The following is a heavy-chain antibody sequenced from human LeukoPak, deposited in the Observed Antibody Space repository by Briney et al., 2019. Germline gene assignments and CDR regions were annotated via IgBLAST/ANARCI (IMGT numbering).Heavy chain of an antibody. J-gene: IGHJ5*02. CDR1: GGSINSDGYY. Sequence: SETLSLTCIVSGGSINSDGYYWSWLRQHPGKGLEWIGYIYHSGTTYDNPSLRSRVSIPIDTSKGQFSLKLNSVTAADTAVYYCARAPESGNGSFGPWGQGTLVTVSS. CDR3: ARAPESGNGSFGP. V-gene: IGHV4-31*03. D-gene: IGHD3-3*01. CDR2: IYHSGTT.